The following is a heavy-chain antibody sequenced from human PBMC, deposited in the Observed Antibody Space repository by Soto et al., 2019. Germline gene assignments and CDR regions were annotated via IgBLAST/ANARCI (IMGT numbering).Heavy chain of an antibody. D-gene: IGHD1-7*01. CDR2: ISYDGSNK. CDR1: GFTVSSYA. Sequence: GGSLRLCCAASGFTVSSYAMHGVRQAPGKGLEWVAVISYDGSNKYYADSVKGRFTISRDNSKNTLYLQMNSLRAEDTAVYYCAREGTTYYYGMDVWGQGTTVTVSS. J-gene: IGHJ6*02. CDR3: AREGTTYYYGMDV. V-gene: IGHV3-30-3*01.